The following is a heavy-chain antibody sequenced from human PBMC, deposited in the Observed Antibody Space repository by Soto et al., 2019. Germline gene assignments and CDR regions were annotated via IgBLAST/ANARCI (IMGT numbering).Heavy chain of an antibody. CDR1: GFTFSSYG. V-gene: IGHV3-30*18. CDR3: AKDPYSSSSAPRFDP. J-gene: IGHJ5*02. Sequence: QVQLVESGGGVVQPGRSLRLSCAASGFTFSSYGMHWVRQAPGKGLEWVAVISYDGSNKYYADSVKGRFTISRDNSKNTLYLQMNSLRAEDTAVYYCAKDPYSSSSAPRFDPWGQGTLVTVSS. D-gene: IGHD6-6*01. CDR2: ISYDGSNK.